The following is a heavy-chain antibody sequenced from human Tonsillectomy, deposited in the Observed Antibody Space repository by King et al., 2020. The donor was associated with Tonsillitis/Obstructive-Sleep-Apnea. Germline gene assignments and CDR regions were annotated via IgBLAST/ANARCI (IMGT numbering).Heavy chain of an antibody. Sequence: VQLVESGGGLVKPGWSLRLSCASSGFTFSGYSMNWVRQAPGKGLQWVSFISKSSTYVYYADTVKGRFTISRENAKNSLYLQMNNLRAEDTAVYYCARDRYYGSGSYNYFDYWGQGTLVTVSS. V-gene: IGHV3-21*01. CDR1: GFTFSGYS. D-gene: IGHD3-10*01. CDR2: ISKSSTYV. CDR3: ARDRYYGSGSYNYFDY. J-gene: IGHJ4*02.